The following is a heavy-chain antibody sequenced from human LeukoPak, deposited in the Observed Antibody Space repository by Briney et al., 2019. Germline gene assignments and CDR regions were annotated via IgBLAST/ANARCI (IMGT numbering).Heavy chain of an antibody. D-gene: IGHD3-22*01. CDR3: TRGREYYDSSGYFPTD. CDR2: IRRKGYGSTT. Sequence: GGSLRLSCTAAGFTVGDYAMSWVRHAPGKGLEWVGFIRRKGYGSTTAYAAAVKGRFTISRDDSKSTAYLQMISRKTEDTAVYYCTRGREYYDSSGYFPTDWGQGTLVTVSS. V-gene: IGHV3-49*04. CDR1: GFTVGDYA. J-gene: IGHJ4*02.